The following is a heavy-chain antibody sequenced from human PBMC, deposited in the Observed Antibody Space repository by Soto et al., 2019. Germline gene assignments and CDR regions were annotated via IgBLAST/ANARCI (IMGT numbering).Heavy chain of an antibody. V-gene: IGHV5-51*01. CDR2: IYPGDSDT. Sequence: PGESLKISCKGSGYSFTSYWIGWVRQMPGKGLEWMGIIYPGDSDTRYSPSFQGQVTISADKSISTAYLQWSSLKASDTATYYCASIGSGSYYKVPDAFDIWGQGTMVTVSS. D-gene: IGHD3-10*01. CDR1: GYSFTSYW. J-gene: IGHJ3*02. CDR3: ASIGSGSYYKVPDAFDI.